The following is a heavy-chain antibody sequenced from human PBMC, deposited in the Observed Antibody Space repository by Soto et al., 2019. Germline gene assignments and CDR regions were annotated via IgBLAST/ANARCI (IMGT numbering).Heavy chain of an antibody. CDR1: GTSISSSYW. CDR2: IYHGGST. J-gene: IGHJ6*02. CDR3: ARVDIVLFPAAVRRDYYYYGMDV. V-gene: IGHV4-4*02. Sequence: SETLSLTCAVSGTSISSSYWWSWVRQPPGKGLEWIGEIYHGGSTNYNPSLKSRVTISVDKSKNHFSLKVSSVTAADTAVYYCARVDIVLFPAAVRRDYYYYGMDVWGQGTMVTVSS. D-gene: IGHD2-2*03.